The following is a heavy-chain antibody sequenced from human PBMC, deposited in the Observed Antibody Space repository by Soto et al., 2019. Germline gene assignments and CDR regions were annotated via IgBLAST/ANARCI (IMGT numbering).Heavy chain of an antibody. V-gene: IGHV1-69*02. CDR1: GGTFSSYT. Sequence: QVQLVQSGAEVKKPGSSVKVSCKASGGTFSSYTISWVRQAPGQGLEWMGRIIPILGIANYAQKFQGRVTXTXDXXTSTAYMELSSLRSEDTAVYYCARNYDSSGYYLDYWGQGTLVTVSS. J-gene: IGHJ4*02. CDR3: ARNYDSSGYYLDY. D-gene: IGHD3-22*01. CDR2: IIPILGIA.